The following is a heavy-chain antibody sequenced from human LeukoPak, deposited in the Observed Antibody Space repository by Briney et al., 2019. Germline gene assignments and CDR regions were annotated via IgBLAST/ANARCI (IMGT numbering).Heavy chain of an antibody. CDR1: GFTFSSYW. V-gene: IGHV3-7*01. CDR3: ARGVVYPTWSGPHWSDY. Sequence: GVSLRLSCAASGFTFSSYWMSWVRQAPGKGPEWVAHIKQDASQEDHVDSVKGRFTISRDNAKNCLYLQMNSLRAEDTAVYYCARGVVYPTWSGPHWSDYWGQGTLVTVSP. D-gene: IGHD3-3*01. CDR2: IKQDASQE. J-gene: IGHJ4*02.